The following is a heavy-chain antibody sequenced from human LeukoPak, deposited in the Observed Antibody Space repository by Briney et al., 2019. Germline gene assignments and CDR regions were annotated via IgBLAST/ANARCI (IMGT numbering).Heavy chain of an antibody. J-gene: IGHJ1*01. Sequence: GASVKVSCTASGGTFSSYAISWVRQPPGQGLEWMGGIIPIFGTANYAQKFQGRVTITADESTSTAYMELSSLRSEDTAVYYCARSDYGGNSGYFQHWGQGTLVTVSS. CDR3: ARSDYGGNSGYFQH. D-gene: IGHD4-23*01. CDR1: GGTFSSYA. CDR2: IIPIFGTA. V-gene: IGHV1-69*13.